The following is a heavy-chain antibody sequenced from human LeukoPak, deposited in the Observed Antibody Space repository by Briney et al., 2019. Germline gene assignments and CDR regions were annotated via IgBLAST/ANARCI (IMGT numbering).Heavy chain of an antibody. J-gene: IGHJ5*02. CDR1: GITGSSYS. D-gene: IGHD3-9*01. Sequence: GGSLRLSCAVSGITGSSYSMKWVRQAPGKGLEWVSYISSSDSTIHYADSVKGRFTISRDNAKNSSFLQMNSLRAEDTAVYYCAKGRRYNILTGYYVSEVDPWGQGTLVTVSS. V-gene: IGHV3-48*01. CDR2: ISSSDSTI. CDR3: AKGRRYNILTGYYVSEVDP.